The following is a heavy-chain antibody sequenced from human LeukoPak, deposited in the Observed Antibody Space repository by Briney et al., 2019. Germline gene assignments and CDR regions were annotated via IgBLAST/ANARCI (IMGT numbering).Heavy chain of an antibody. V-gene: IGHV3-7*03. D-gene: IGHD5-12*01. CDR1: GFTFSSYW. CDR2: IKQDGSEN. J-gene: IGHJ4*02. CDR3: AREGVDIVTNDY. Sequence: GGSLRLSCAASGFTFSSYWMSWVRQAPGKGLEWVANIKQDGSENYCVYSVKGRFTISRDNAKNSLYLQMSSLRAEDTAVYYCAREGVDIVTNDYWGQGTLVTVSS.